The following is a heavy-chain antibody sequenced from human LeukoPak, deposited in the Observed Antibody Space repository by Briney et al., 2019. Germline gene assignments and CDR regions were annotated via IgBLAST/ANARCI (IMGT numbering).Heavy chain of an antibody. V-gene: IGHV4-38-2*01. D-gene: IGHD1-14*01. CDR2: IYHSGST. Sequence: SETLSLTCAVSGYSISSGYYWGWIRQPAGKGLEWIGSIYHSGSTYYNPSLKSRVTISVDTSKNQFSLRLSSVTAADTAVYYCVSGKYYFDYWGQGTLVTVSS. J-gene: IGHJ4*02. CDR3: VSGKYYFDY. CDR1: GYSISSGYY.